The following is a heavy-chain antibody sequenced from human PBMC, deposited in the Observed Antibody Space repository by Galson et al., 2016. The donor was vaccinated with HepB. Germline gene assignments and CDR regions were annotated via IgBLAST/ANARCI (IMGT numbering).Heavy chain of an antibody. CDR1: GYTFTSYG. CDR2: INANSGGT. V-gene: IGHV1-2*02. J-gene: IGHJ4*02. Sequence: SVKVSCKASGYTFTSYGISWVRQAPGQGLEWMGWINANSGGTNYAQKFQGRVTMTRDTSISTAYMELSRPRSDDTAVYYCARPPYGGNDYWGQGTLVTVSS. D-gene: IGHD4-23*01. CDR3: ARPPYGGNDY.